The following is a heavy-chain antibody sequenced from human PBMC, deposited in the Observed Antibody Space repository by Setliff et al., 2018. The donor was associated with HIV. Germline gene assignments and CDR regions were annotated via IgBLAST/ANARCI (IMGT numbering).Heavy chain of an antibody. CDR1: GYNFNTYW. CDR2: IYPIDSET. Sequence: PGESLKISCKGFGYNFNTYWIAWVRQVPGKGLEWMGIIYPIDSETKYSPSFPGQGTISVDRSISTAYLQWNNVKASDSAIYYCARHPPRGYPKNWFDPWGQGTLVTVSS. V-gene: IGHV5-51*01. J-gene: IGHJ5*02. D-gene: IGHD3-16*02. CDR3: ARHPPRGYPKNWFDP.